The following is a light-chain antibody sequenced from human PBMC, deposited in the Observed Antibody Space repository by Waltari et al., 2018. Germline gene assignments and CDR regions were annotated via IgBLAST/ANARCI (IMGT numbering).Light chain of an antibody. Sequence: DIQMTQSPSTLSASVGDRFTITCRASQSISNWLAWYQQKPGKAPKLLIYKASTLASGVPSRFSGSGSGTEFTLTISSLQPDDFATYYCQQYNSYSLLTFGGGTKVEIK. CDR3: QQYNSYSLLT. CDR2: KAS. CDR1: QSISNW. V-gene: IGKV1-5*03. J-gene: IGKJ4*01.